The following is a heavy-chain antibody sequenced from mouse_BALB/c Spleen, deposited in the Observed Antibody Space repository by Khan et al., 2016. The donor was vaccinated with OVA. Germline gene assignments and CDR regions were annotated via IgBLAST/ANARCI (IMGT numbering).Heavy chain of an antibody. CDR3: ARKRGVHYNMDY. Sequence: QVQLKESGPGLVQPSQSLSITCTVSGFSLTNYGVHWVRQPPGKGLEWLGLIWSGGSTDYNAAFISRLSITTDNTKSQVFFKMNSLQADDTAIYYCARKRGVHYNMDYWGQGTSVTVSS. V-gene: IGHV2-4*02. J-gene: IGHJ4*01. CDR1: GFSLTNYG. CDR2: IWSGGST.